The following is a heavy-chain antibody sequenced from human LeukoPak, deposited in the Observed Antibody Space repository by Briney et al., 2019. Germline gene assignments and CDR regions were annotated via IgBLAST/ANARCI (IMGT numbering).Heavy chain of an antibody. V-gene: IGHV4-39*01. J-gene: IGHJ4*02. D-gene: IGHD5-24*01. CDR3: ARHQWEDGYNMGAYDH. CDR2: IYYSGIT. CDR1: RVSISGSAYY. Sequence: SETLSLTCTVSRVSISGSAYYWGWIRQPPGKGLKWIGSIYYSGITHYNPSLKSRVTISIDTSRNQISLKLTSVIAADTAVYHCARHQWEDGYNMGAYDHWGQGTLVTVSS.